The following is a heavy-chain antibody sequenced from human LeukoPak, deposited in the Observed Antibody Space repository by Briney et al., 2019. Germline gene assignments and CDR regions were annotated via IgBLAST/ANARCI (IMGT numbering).Heavy chain of an antibody. D-gene: IGHD1-26*01. J-gene: IGHJ3*01. V-gene: IGHV4-59*02. CDR1: GASVRSHF. CDR2: VSNKGST. CDR3: AKDVSGTYYAFDV. Sequence: PSETLSLTCGVSGASVRSHFRSWIRQTPGMGLEWIGYVSNKGSTAYNPSLRSRVTISLDAPKNEVSLNVRSVSAADTAVHYCAKDVSGTYYAFDVWGQGRTV.